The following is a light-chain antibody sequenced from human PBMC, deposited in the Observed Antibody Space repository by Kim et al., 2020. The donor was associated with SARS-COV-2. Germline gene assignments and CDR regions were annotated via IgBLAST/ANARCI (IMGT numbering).Light chain of an antibody. J-gene: IGKJ1*01. CDR3: QKYNSAPRT. CDR1: QGISNH. Sequence: ESVGDRVTITCRASQGISNHLAWYQQKPGKVPKLLIYAASTLQSGVPSRFSGSGSGTDFTLTISSLQPEDFATYYCQKYNSAPRTFGQGTKVDIK. CDR2: AAS. V-gene: IGKV1-27*01.